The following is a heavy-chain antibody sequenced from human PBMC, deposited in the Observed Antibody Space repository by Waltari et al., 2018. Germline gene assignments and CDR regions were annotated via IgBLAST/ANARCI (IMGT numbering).Heavy chain of an antibody. Sequence: EVQLVESGGGLVKPGGSLRLSCAASGFTFSNAWMSWVRQAPGKGLEWVGRIKSKTAGGTTDYAAPVKGRFTISRDDSKTTLYLQMNRLQPEDTAVYYCTTPITMCPWKVWGKGTTVTVSS. CDR2: IKSKTAGGTT. D-gene: IGHD3-10*02. V-gene: IGHV3-15*01. J-gene: IGHJ6*04. CDR1: GFTFSNAW. CDR3: TTPITMCPWKV.